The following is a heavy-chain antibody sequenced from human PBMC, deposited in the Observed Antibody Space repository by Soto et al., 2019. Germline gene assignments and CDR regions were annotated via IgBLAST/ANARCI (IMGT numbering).Heavy chain of an antibody. CDR2: IDPSDSYT. J-gene: IGHJ3*02. CDR3: ASDYDILTGYYNAAFDI. CDR1: GYSFTSYW. D-gene: IGHD3-9*01. V-gene: IGHV5-10-1*01. Sequence: GESLKISCKGSGYSFTSYWISWVRQMPGKGLEWMGRIDPSDSYTNYSPSFQGHVTISADKSISTAYLQWSSLKASDTAMYYCASDYDILTGYYNAAFDIWGQGTMVTVS.